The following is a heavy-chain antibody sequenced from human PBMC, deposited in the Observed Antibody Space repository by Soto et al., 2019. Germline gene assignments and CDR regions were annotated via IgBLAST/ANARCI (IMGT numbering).Heavy chain of an antibody. V-gene: IGHV3-30-3*01. CDR2: ISYDGSNK. CDR3: ARGGEMATIRLDYYGMDV. Sequence: QVQLVESGGGVVQPGRSLRLSCAASGFTFSSYAMHWVRQAPGKGLEWVAVISYDGSNKYYADSVKGRFTISRDNSKNTLYLQMNSLRAEDTAVYYCARGGEMATIRLDYYGMDVWGQGTTVTVSS. D-gene: IGHD5-12*01. J-gene: IGHJ6*02. CDR1: GFTFSSYA.